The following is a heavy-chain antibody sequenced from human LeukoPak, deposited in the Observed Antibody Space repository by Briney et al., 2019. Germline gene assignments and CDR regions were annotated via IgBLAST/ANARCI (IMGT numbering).Heavy chain of an antibody. CDR1: GFTFNNYE. CDR2: ISSSGSTI. J-gene: IGHJ4*02. D-gene: IGHD6-19*01. Sequence: GGSLRPSCAASGFTFNNYEMNWVRQAPGKGLEWVSYISSSGSTIYYADSVKGRFTISRDNSKNTLYLQMNSLRAEDTAVYYCVKDSVVVAGLVNYFDYWGQGTLVTVSS. V-gene: IGHV3-48*03. CDR3: VKDSVVVAGLVNYFDY.